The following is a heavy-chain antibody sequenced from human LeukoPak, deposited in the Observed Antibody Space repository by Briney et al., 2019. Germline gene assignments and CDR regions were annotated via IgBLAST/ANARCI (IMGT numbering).Heavy chain of an antibody. CDR1: GFTFSSYT. CDR2: INGRRDRT. Sequence: AAGYLCLTCAASGFTFSSYTLSWVRQAPGQGLEWVLAINGRRDRTYYTDSVEGRFTSPRDNTKNPLYLQMNSLKAENTAVYYCAKDQPWGDSGSYLEINFDFWGQGTLVTVSS. D-gene: IGHD3-10*01. CDR3: AKDQPWGDSGSYLEINFDF. J-gene: IGHJ4*02. V-gene: IGHV3-23*01.